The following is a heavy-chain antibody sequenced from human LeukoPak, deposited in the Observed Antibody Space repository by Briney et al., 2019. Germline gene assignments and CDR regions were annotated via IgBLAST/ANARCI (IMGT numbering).Heavy chain of an antibody. J-gene: IGHJ4*02. D-gene: IGHD5-18*01. Sequence: ASVKVSCKASGYTFTIYDINWVRQATGQGLEWMGWMNPNSGNTGYAQRFQGRVTFTRNTSISTAYMELSSLRSEDTAVYYCASGYSYGYFDYWGQGTLVTVSS. CDR1: GYTFTIYD. CDR2: MNPNSGNT. CDR3: ASGYSYGYFDY. V-gene: IGHV1-8*03.